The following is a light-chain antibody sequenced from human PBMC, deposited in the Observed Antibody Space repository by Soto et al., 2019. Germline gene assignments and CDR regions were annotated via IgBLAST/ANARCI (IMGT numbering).Light chain of an antibody. CDR3: QQCNTFWT. CDR1: QNITSW. CDR2: DVS. V-gene: IGKV1-5*01. Sequence: DIQMTQSPSTLSASVGDRVTITCRASQNITSWLAWYQQKPGRAPKLLIYDVSNLESGVPSRFSGSGSGTGFTLTISSLQPDDSATYYCQQCNTFWTFGQGTKVDIK. J-gene: IGKJ1*01.